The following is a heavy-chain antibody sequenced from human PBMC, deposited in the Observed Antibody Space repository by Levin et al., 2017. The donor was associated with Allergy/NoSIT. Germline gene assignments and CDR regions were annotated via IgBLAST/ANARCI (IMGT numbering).Heavy chain of an antibody. D-gene: IGHD3-10*01. J-gene: IGHJ3*02. Sequence: GESLKISCAASGFTFSTYAMIWVRQAPGKGLEWVSSISTIGTHYADSVKGRFTISRDNSRNTLSLQLNSLRVEDTAVYYCAKSNDASGRYSQAFEIWGRGAMATVTS. V-gene: IGHV3-23*01. CDR2: ISTIGT. CDR3: AKSNDASGRYSQAFEI. CDR1: GFTFSTYA.